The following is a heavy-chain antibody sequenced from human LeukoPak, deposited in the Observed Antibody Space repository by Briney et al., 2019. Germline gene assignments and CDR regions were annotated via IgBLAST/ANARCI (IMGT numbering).Heavy chain of an antibody. Sequence: SETLSLTCAVSGYSISSGYYWGWIRQPPGKGLEWIGSTYHSGSTYYNPSLKSRVTISVDTSKNQFSLKLSSVTAADTAVYYCARHPVLRYFDYWGQGTLVTVSS. CDR2: TYHSGST. V-gene: IGHV4-38-2*01. D-gene: IGHD3-9*01. J-gene: IGHJ4*02. CDR1: GYSISSGYY. CDR3: ARHPVLRYFDY.